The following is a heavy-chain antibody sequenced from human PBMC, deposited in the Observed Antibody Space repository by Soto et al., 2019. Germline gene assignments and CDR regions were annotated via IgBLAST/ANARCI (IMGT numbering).Heavy chain of an antibody. CDR1: GFTFSSYG. CDR3: ARDCSETCFDY. J-gene: IGHJ4*02. V-gene: IGHV3-33*01. Sequence: QVQLVESGGGVVQPGRSLRLSCAASGFTFSSYGMHWVRQAPGKGLEWVAVIWYDGSNKYYADSVKGRFTISRDNSKNTLYLQMNSLRAEDTAVYYCARDCSETCFDYWGQGTLVTVSS. CDR2: IWYDGSNK. D-gene: IGHD2-15*01.